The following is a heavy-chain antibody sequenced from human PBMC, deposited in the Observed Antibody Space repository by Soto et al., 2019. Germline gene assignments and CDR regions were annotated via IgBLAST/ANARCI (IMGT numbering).Heavy chain of an antibody. J-gene: IGHJ4*02. D-gene: IGHD6-19*01. Sequence: QVQLVQSGAEVKKPGSSVKVSCKASGGTFSSYAISWVRQAPGQGLEWMGGIIPIFGTANYAQKFQGRVTITADESTSTAYMELNSLRAGDSAKYYCAKEGTSGLYYFDYWGPGTLVTVSS. CDR3: AKEGTSGLYYFDY. CDR2: IIPIFGTA. V-gene: IGHV1-69*01. CDR1: GGTFSSYA.